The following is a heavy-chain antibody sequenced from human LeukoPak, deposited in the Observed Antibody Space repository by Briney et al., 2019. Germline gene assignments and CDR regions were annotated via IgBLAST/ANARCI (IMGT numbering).Heavy chain of an antibody. J-gene: IGHJ4*02. V-gene: IGHV5-51*01. CDR3: ARQKGLTSGWADY. CDR1: GYSFITYW. D-gene: IGHD6-19*01. Sequence: GESLQISCKGSGYSFITYWIGWVRQMPGKGLEWMGIIYPGDSDTRYSPSFQGQVTISADKSISTAYLQWSSLKASDTAIYYCARQKGLTSGWADYWGQGTLVTVSS. CDR2: IYPGDSDT.